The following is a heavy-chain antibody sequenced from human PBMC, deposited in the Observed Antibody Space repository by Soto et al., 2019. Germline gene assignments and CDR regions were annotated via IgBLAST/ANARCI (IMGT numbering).Heavy chain of an antibody. CDR3: ARMGFDWFATYDY. Sequence: SETLSLTCTVSGGSVSSGSYYWSWIRQPPGKGLEWIGYIYYSVSTNYNPSLKSRVTISVDTSKIQFSLKLSSVTAADTAVYYCARMGFDWFATYDYWGQGTLVTVSS. J-gene: IGHJ4*02. CDR2: IYYSVST. CDR1: GGSVSSGSYY. D-gene: IGHD3-9*01. V-gene: IGHV4-61*01.